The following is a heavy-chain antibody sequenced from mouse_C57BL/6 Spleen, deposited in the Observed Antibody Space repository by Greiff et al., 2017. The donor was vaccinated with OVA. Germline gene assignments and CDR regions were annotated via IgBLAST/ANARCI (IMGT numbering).Heavy chain of an antibody. D-gene: IGHD1-1*01. Sequence: VQLQQSGPVLVKPGASVTMSCKASGYTFTDYYMNWVKQSHGKSLEWIGVINPYNGGTSYNQKFKGKATLTVDKSSSTAYMALNSLTSEDSAVYYCARTEVSTVGYFDVWGTGTTVTVSS. CDR3: ARTEVSTVGYFDV. J-gene: IGHJ1*03. CDR2: INPYNGGT. V-gene: IGHV1-19*01. CDR1: GYTFTDYY.